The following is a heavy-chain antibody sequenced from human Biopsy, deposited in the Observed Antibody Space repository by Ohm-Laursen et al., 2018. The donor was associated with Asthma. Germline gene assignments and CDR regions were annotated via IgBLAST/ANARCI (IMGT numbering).Heavy chain of an antibody. D-gene: IGHD1-1*01. CDR1: GFTFSSYG. V-gene: IGHV3-30*06. Sequence: SLRLSCTASGFTFSSYGMHWVRQAPGKGLEWVGVISKDASTQDYADSVKGRFTMARDNSKNTLDLQMNSLREEDTAVYHCVRDGTDDAFDIWGQGTVVSVSS. CDR2: ISKDASTQ. J-gene: IGHJ3*02. CDR3: VRDGTDDAFDI.